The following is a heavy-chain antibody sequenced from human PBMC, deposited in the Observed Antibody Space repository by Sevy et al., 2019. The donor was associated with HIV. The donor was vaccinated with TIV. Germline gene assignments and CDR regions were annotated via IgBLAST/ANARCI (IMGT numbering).Heavy chain of an antibody. D-gene: IGHD1-26*01. CDR2: ICYSGST. CDR1: GGSISSSSYY. CDR3: ASYSGSYYFDY. Sequence: SETLSLTCTVSGGSISSSSYYWGWIRQPPGKGLEWVGSICYSGSTYYNPSLKRRVTISVDTSKNQFSLKLGSVTAADTAVYYCASYSGSYYFDYWGQGTLVTVSS. V-gene: IGHV4-39*01. J-gene: IGHJ4*02.